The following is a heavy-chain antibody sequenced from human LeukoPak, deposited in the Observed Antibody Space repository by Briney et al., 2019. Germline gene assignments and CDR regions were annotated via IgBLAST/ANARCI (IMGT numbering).Heavy chain of an antibody. CDR2: ISAYNGNT. CDR3: ARWVPAGYSFDY. J-gene: IGHJ4*02. V-gene: IGHV1-18*01. Sequence: ASVKVSCKASGYTFTSYGISWVRQAPGQGLEWMGWISAYNGNTNYAQKLQGIVTMTTDTSTSTAYMELRSLRSDDTAVYYCARWVPAGYSFDYWGQGTLVTVSS. CDR1: GYTFTSYG. D-gene: IGHD3-9*01.